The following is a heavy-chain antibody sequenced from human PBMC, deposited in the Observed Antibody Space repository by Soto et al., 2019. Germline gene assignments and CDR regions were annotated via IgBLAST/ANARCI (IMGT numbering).Heavy chain of an antibody. J-gene: IGHJ6*02. D-gene: IGHD2-21*02. CDR2: IYYSGST. Sequence: PLETLSLPWGVLDGTIGSYYWSCIRQPQGKELEWIGYIYYSGSTNYNPSLKSRVTISVDTSKNQFSLKLNAVTAADTAVYYCARDLWGYCGTDCYPLDVWGQGTTVTVSS. CDR3: ARDLWGYCGTDCYPLDV. CDR1: DGTIGSYY. V-gene: IGHV4-59*01.